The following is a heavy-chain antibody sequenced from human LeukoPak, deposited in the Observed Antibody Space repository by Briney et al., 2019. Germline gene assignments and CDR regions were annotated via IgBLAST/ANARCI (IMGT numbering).Heavy chain of an antibody. CDR3: ARGLYCGGDCFNYFDY. CDR1: GGSFSGYY. CDR2: INRSGST. D-gene: IGHD2-21*02. J-gene: IGHJ4*02. Sequence: PSETLSLTCAVYGGSFSGYYWSWIRQPPGKGLEWIGEINRSGSTNYNPSLKSRVTISVDTSKNQFSLKLSSVTAADTAVYYCARGLYCGGDCFNYFDYWGQGTLVTVSS. V-gene: IGHV4-34*01.